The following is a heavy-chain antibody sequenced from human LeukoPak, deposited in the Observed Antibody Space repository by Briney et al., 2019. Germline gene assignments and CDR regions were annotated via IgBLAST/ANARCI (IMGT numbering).Heavy chain of an antibody. J-gene: IGHJ6*03. Sequence: ASVKVSCKASGYTFTSYYMHWVRQAPGQGLEWMGIINPSGGSTSYAQKFQGRVTMTRDMSTSTVYMELSSLRSEDTAVYYCARGGGLLWFAGSYYYYYMDVWGKGTTVTISS. CDR1: GYTFTSYY. D-gene: IGHD3-10*01. CDR2: INPSGGST. CDR3: ARGGGLLWFAGSYYYYYMDV. V-gene: IGHV1-46*01.